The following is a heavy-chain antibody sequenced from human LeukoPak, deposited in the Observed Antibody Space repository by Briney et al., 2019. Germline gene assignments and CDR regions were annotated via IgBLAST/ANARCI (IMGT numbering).Heavy chain of an antibody. D-gene: IGHD6-13*01. CDR1: DFTFSSHW. J-gene: IGHJ4*02. CDR3: ARGIASSRSVAIDL. Sequence: GGSLRLSCAASDFTFSSHWMYWIRQAPGKGLVWVARLSGDGGTTRHADSVKGRFTISRDNAKNTLYLQMNSLGVEDTALYYCARGIASSRSVAIDLWGQGTLVAVSS. CDR2: LSGDGGTT. V-gene: IGHV3-74*01.